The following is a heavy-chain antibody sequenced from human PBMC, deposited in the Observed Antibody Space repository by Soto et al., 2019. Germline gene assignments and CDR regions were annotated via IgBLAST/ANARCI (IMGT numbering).Heavy chain of an antibody. V-gene: IGHV4-30-4*01. CDR2: IYYSGST. Sequence: NPSETLSLTCTVSGDSISSGDYYWSWIRQPPGKGLEWIGYIYYSGSTYYNPSLKSRVIISVDTSKNQFSLKLSSVTAADTAVYYCARAYSYGSGRFDYWGQGNLVTVSS. CDR3: ARAYSYGSGRFDY. D-gene: IGHD3-10*01. CDR1: GDSISSGDYY. J-gene: IGHJ4*02.